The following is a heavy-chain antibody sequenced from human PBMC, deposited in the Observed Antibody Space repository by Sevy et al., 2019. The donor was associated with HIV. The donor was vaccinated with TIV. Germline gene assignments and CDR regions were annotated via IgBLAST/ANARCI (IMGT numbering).Heavy chain of an antibody. V-gene: IGHV3-30*04. J-gene: IGHJ6*02. CDR2: ISYDGSNK. CDR1: GFTFSSYA. CDR3: ARVEEAAANSSYYYYYGMDV. Sequence: GGSLRLSCAASGFTFSSYAMHWVRQAPGKGLEWVAVISYDGSNKYYADSVKGRFTISRDNSKNTLYLQMNSLRAEDTAVYYCARVEEAAANSSYYYYYGMDVWGQGTTVTVSS. D-gene: IGHD2-2*01.